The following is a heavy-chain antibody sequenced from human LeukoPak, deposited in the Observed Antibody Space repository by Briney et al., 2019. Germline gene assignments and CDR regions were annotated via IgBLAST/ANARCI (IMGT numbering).Heavy chain of an antibody. J-gene: IGHJ6*03. D-gene: IGHD6-13*01. CDR3: AKVGGIAAAGTPYYYYMDV. CDR2: ISGSGGST. CDR1: GFTFSSYG. Sequence: PGGSLRLSCAASGFTFSSYGMSWVRQAPGKGLEWVSAISGSGGSTYYADSVKGRFTISRDNSKNTLYLQMNSLRAEDTAVYYCAKVGGIAAAGTPYYYYMDVWGKGTTVTISS. V-gene: IGHV3-23*01.